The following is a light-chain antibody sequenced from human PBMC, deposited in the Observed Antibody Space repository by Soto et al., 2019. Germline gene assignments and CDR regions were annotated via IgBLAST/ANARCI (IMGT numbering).Light chain of an antibody. J-gene: IGLJ1*01. Sequence: QSALIQPPSVSGSPGQSVTISCTGTSSDVGAYNYVSWYQQHPGKAPKLMISEVTKRPSGVPDRFSGSKSGNTASLTVSGLQAEDEADYYCSSYAGSNIHYVFGTGTKLTVL. V-gene: IGLV2-8*01. CDR2: EVT. CDR3: SSYAGSNIHYV. CDR1: SSDVGAYNY.